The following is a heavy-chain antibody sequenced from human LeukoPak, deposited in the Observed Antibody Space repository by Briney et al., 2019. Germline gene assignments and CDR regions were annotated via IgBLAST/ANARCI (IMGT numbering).Heavy chain of an antibody. CDR2: IYHSGST. D-gene: IGHD3-22*01. Sequence: SETLSLTCAVSGGSISSGGYSWSWIRQPPGKGLEWIGYIYHSGSTYYNPSLKSRVTISVDRSKNQFSLKLSSVTAADTAVYCCARASYDSSGYYFDYWGQGTLVTVSS. CDR3: ARASYDSSGYYFDY. CDR1: GGSISSGGYS. V-gene: IGHV4-30-2*01. J-gene: IGHJ4*02.